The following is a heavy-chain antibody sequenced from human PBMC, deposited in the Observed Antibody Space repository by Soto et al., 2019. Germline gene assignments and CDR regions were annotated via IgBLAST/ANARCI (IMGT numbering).Heavy chain of an antibody. D-gene: IGHD3-10*01. J-gene: IGHJ3*02. Sequence: QVQLVQSGAEVKKPGASVKVSCKASGYTFTSYDINWVRQATGHGLEWMGWMNPNSGNTGYAQKFQGRVTMTRNTSMRTAYMELSSLRSEDTAGYYCARVINYYDSGDDAFDIWGQGTMVTVSS. CDR2: MNPNSGNT. V-gene: IGHV1-8*01. CDR1: GYTFTSYD. CDR3: ARVINYYDSGDDAFDI.